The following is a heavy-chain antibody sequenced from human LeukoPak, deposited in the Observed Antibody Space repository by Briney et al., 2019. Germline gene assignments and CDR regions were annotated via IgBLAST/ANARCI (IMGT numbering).Heavy chain of an antibody. Sequence: PGGSLRLSCAASGFTFSSYWMSWVRQAPGKGLEWVANIKQDGSEKYYVDSVKGRFTISRDNAKNSLYLQMNSLRAEDTAVYYCARETGYSSRYFDYWGQGTLVTVSS. CDR2: IKQDGSEK. V-gene: IGHV3-7*01. CDR3: ARETGYSSRYFDY. CDR1: GFTFSSYW. D-gene: IGHD6-13*01. J-gene: IGHJ4*02.